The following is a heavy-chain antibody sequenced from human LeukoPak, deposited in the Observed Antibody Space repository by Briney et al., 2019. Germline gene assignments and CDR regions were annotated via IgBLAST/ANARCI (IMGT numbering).Heavy chain of an antibody. CDR3: ARAYSSSWYFNGGDWFDP. J-gene: IGHJ5*02. CDR2: INPNSGGT. D-gene: IGHD6-13*01. Sequence: ASVKVSCKASGYTFTGYYMHWVRQAPGQGLEWMGWINPNSGGTNYAQKFQGRVTMTRDTSISTAYMELSRLRSDDTAVYYCARAYSSSWYFNGGDWFDPWGQGTLVTVSS. CDR1: GYTFTGYY. V-gene: IGHV1-2*02.